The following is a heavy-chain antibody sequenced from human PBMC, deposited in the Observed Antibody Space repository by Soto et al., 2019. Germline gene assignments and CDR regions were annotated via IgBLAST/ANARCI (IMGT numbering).Heavy chain of an antibody. Sequence: VGSLRLSCAASGFTFSSYAMHWVRQAPGKGLEWVAVISYDGSNKYYADSVKGRFTVSRDNSKNTLYLQMNSLRAEDTAVYYCAREEIIVVVKAAIGYWGQGTLVTVSS. CDR2: ISYDGSNK. J-gene: IGHJ4*02. CDR1: GFTFSSYA. CDR3: AREEIIVVVKAAIGY. D-gene: IGHD2-2*01. V-gene: IGHV3-30-3*01.